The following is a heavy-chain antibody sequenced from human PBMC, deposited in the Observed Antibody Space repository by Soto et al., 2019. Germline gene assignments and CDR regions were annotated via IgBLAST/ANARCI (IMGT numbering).Heavy chain of an antibody. D-gene: IGHD2-2*01. CDR2: FCYAGSS. J-gene: IGHJ3*02. V-gene: IGHV4-61*01. CDR1: GGAVRGDNYY. Sequence: SETLSLTCTVSGGAVRGDNYYWNWIRETPGKGLEWIGYFCYAGSSIYHPSLQSRVTISADTTKSQSSLNLSSVTAADTAIYYYARSHVYRTSLDAFDIWGQGIMVTVSS. CDR3: ARSHVYRTSLDAFDI.